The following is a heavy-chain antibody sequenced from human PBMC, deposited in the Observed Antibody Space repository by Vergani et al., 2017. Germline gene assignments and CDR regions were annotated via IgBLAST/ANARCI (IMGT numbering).Heavy chain of an antibody. CDR3: AKPTIFGVAADAFDI. Sequence: EVQLVESGGGLVKPGGSLRLSCAASGFTFSSYSMNWVRQPPGKGLEWVSSISSSSSYIYYADSVKGRFTISRDNAKNSLYLQMNSLRAEDTAVYYCAKPTIFGVAADAFDIWGQGTMVTVSS. D-gene: IGHD3-3*01. CDR2: ISSSSSYI. J-gene: IGHJ3*02. CDR1: GFTFSSYS. V-gene: IGHV3-21*01.